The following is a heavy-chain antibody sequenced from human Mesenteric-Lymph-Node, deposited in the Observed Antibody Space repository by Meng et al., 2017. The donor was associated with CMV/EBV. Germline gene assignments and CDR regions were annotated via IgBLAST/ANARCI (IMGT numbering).Heavy chain of an antibody. CDR2: ISAYNGNT. Sequence: ASVKVSCKASGYTFTGYYMHWVRQAPGQGLEWMGWISAYNGNTNYAQKLQGRVTMTTDTSTSTAYMELRSLRPDDTAMYYCARDHGGATTLPDYWGQGTLVTVSS. V-gene: IGHV1-18*04. D-gene: IGHD1-26*01. J-gene: IGHJ4*02. CDR3: ARDHGGATTLPDY. CDR1: GYTFTGYY.